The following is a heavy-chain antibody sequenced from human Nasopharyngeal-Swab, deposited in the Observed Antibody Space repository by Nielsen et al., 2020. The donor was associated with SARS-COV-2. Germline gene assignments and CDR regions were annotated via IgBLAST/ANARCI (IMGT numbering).Heavy chain of an antibody. J-gene: IGHJ4*02. CDR2: IYYSGST. CDR3: VRRPYDFWSGYYDYYFDY. V-gene: IGHV4-30-4*01. D-gene: IGHD3-3*01. Sequence: WIRQPPGKGLEWIGYIYYSGSTYYNPSLKSRLTISVDTSKNQFSLKLSSVTAADTAVYYCVRRPYDFWSGYYDYYFDYWGQGTLVTVSS.